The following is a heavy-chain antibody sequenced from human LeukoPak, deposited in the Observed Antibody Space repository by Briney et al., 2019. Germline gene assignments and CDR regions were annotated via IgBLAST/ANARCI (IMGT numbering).Heavy chain of an antibody. CDR1: GFTFSRSA. J-gene: IGHJ5*01. D-gene: IGHD2-21*01. V-gene: IGHV3-23*01. Sequence: PGGSLRLSCAASGFTFSRSAMTWVRQGPGTGLEFVASIIYSGGATYYAGSVKGRFTISRDNSKNTLYLQMSGLRVEDTAMYYCVKDPRDTYGTNWFVSWGQGTLLIVSS. CDR2: IIYSGGAT. CDR3: VKDPRDTYGTNWFVS.